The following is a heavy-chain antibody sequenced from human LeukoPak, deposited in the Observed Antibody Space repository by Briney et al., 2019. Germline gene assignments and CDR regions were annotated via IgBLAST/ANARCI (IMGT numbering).Heavy chain of an antibody. Sequence: PGGSLRLSCAASGFTFSSYEMNWVRQAPGKGLEWISYISSPGSTIYYADSVKGRFTISRDNSKNSLYLQMNSLRAEDTAVYYCAGDAVGGGIDYWGQGTLVTVSS. CDR3: AGDAVGGGIDY. D-gene: IGHD1-26*01. J-gene: IGHJ4*02. CDR1: GFTFSSYE. CDR2: ISSPGSTI. V-gene: IGHV3-48*03.